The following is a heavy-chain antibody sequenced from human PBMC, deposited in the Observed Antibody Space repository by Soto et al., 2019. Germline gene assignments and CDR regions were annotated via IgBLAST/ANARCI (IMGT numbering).Heavy chain of an antibody. V-gene: IGHV1-2*02. CDR3: ARNMDYYYGRCSGNGHGV. D-gene: IGHD3-10*02. J-gene: IGHJ6*02. CDR2: INPKFGDT. Sequence: QVQLVQSGAEVKEPGDSVRVSCEASGYTFTAYHIHWVRQAPGQGLEWMGWINPKFGDTTYAQDFQGRVSMTRDMSISTVYMELSRLTSDATAIYYCARNMDYYYGRCSGNGHGVWCQGTTVTVFS. CDR1: GYTFTAYH.